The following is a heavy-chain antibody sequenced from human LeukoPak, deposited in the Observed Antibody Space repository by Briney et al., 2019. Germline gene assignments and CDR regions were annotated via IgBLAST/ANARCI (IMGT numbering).Heavy chain of an antibody. J-gene: IGHJ5*02. Sequence: PGGSLRLSCAASGFTFSSYAMSWVRQAPGKGLEWVSAISGSGGSTYYADSVKGRFTISRDNSKNTLYLQMNSLRAEDTAVYYCAKRVIKTAMAPSWFDLWGQGTLVTVSS. D-gene: IGHD5-18*01. CDR1: GFTFSSYA. V-gene: IGHV3-23*01. CDR3: AKRVIKTAMAPSWFDL. CDR2: ISGSGGST.